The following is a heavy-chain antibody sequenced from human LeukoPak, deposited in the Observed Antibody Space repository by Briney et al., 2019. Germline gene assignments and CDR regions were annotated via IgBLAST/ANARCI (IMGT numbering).Heavy chain of an antibody. CDR2: VFTSGSS. CDR1: GASISRYY. CDR3: ARGSRDNSDLYFYFDY. J-gene: IGHJ4*02. D-gene: IGHD3-22*01. V-gene: IGHV4-4*07. Sequence: SETLSLTCTVSGASISRYYWTWIRQPAGKGLEWIGRVFTSGSSNHNPSLKSRDTMSVDTSKNQFSLKLTYVTAADTAVYYCARGSRDNSDLYFYFDYWGRGTLVTVSS.